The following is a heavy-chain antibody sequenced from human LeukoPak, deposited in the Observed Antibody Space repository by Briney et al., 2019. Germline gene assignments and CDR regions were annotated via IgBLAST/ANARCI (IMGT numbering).Heavy chain of an antibody. D-gene: IGHD2-2*01. J-gene: IGHJ4*02. V-gene: IGHV3-21*01. CDR2: ISSISSYL. CDR1: GFTFSSHS. CDR3: VSSGPPGAILEGFFDC. Sequence: GGALRLSCAASGFTFSSHSMNGVRQARAKGLEWVSSISSISSYLFYADSVKGRFTMSRDNPRNSLYLQMNTMRAEDTAVYYCVSSGPPGAILEGFFDCWGQGALVTVSS.